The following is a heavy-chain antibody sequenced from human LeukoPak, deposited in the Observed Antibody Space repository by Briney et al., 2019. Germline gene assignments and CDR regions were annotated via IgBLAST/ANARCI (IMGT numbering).Heavy chain of an antibody. CDR3: ARRQFYYYGMDV. CDR2: MRSISPYI. V-gene: IGHV3-21*01. D-gene: IGHD5-24*01. Sequence: GGSLRLSCAASGFIFSSYAINWVRQAPGKGLEWVSSMRSISPYIYYADSVKGRFTISRDNAKNSLYLQMNSLRAEDTAVYYCARRQFYYYGMDVWGQGTTVTVSS. CDR1: GFIFSSYA. J-gene: IGHJ6*02.